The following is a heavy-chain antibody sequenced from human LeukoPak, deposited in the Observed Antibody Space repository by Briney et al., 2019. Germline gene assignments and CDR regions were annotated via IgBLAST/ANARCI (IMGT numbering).Heavy chain of an antibody. J-gene: IGHJ6*03. Sequence: ASVKVSCKASGGTFSSYAISWVRQAPGQGLEWMGGIIPIFGTANYAQKFQGRVTITADESTSTAYMELSSPRSEDTAVYYCARGSVPYGSHYYYYMDVWGKGTTVTVSS. CDR3: ARGSVPYGSHYYYYMDV. D-gene: IGHD3-10*01. CDR1: GGTFSSYA. V-gene: IGHV1-69*13. CDR2: IIPIFGTA.